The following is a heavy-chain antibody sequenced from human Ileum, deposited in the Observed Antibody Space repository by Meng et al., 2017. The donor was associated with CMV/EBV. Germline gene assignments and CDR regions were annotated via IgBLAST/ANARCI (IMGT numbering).Heavy chain of an antibody. V-gene: IGHV3-53*01. CDR1: GFNVNKNY. CDR2: LYSDGATFVDYT. J-gene: IGHJ4*02. D-gene: IGHD1-14*01. Sequence: GESLKISCTLSGFNVNKNYMNWVRQAPGKGLEWVSVLYSDGATFVDYTYYADSVRGRFTISRANSKNILYLQMDYLRADDTAVYYCASHTHYAGNPPGTHNCWGRGTLVTVSS. CDR3: ASHTHYAGNPPGTHNC.